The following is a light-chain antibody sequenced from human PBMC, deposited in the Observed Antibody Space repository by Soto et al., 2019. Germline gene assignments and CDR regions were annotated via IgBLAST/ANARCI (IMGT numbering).Light chain of an antibody. J-gene: IGLJ3*02. CDR1: SSNIGRNT. CDR3: AVWDDSLHGV. Sequence: QSVLTQPPSASGTPGQRVTISCSGSSSNIGRNTVNWYQQVPGTAPKVVIYNNNQRPSGVPDRFSGSKSGTAASLAISGLRSEDEADYYCAVWDDSLHGVFGGGTKLTAL. CDR2: NNN. V-gene: IGLV1-44*01.